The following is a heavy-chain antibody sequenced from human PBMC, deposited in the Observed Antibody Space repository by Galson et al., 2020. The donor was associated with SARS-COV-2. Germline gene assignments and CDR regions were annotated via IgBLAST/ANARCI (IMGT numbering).Heavy chain of an antibody. V-gene: IGHV4-39*07. CDR1: GGSISSLSYY. D-gene: IGHD3-16*01. CDR3: AIDQEALGYFYYGMDV. Sequence: SETLSLTCTVSGGSISSLSYYWGWVRKAPGKGLEWIGSIYYSGGSYYNASLQSRVTISVDTSKNQFSLKLNSVTAADTAVYYCAIDQEALGYFYYGMDVWGQGTTVTFSS. CDR2: IYYSGGS. J-gene: IGHJ6*02.